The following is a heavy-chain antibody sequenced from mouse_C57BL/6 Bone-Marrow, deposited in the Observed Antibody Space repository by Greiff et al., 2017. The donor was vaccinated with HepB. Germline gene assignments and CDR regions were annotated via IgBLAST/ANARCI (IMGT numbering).Heavy chain of an antibody. CDR2: IRNKANGYTT. CDR3: ARRHYDYGEVAMDY. Sequence: EVKLVESGGGLVQPGGSLSLSCAASGFTFTDYYMSWVRQPPGKALEWLGFIRNKANGYTTEYSASVKGRFTISRDNSQSILYLQMNTLRAEDSATYYCARRHYDYGEVAMDYWGQGTSVTVSS. CDR1: GFTFTDYY. D-gene: IGHD2-4*01. J-gene: IGHJ4*01. V-gene: IGHV7-3*01.